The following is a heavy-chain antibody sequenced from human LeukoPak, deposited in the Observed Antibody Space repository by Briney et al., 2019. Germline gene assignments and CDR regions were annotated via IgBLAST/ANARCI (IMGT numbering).Heavy chain of an antibody. Sequence: SGGSLRLSCAASGITFSTYGMSWVRQAPGKGLEWVSYISSSSSSTIYYADSVKGRFTISRDNAKNSLYLQMNSLRAEDTAVYYCARDYSPRGYYDLVQNDAFDIWGQGTMVTVSS. D-gene: IGHD3/OR15-3a*01. CDR2: ISSSSSSTI. V-gene: IGHV3-48*01. CDR1: GITFSTYG. J-gene: IGHJ3*02. CDR3: ARDYSPRGYYDLVQNDAFDI.